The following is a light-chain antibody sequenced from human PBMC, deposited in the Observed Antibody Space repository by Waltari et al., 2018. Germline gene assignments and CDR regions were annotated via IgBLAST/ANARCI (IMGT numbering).Light chain of an antibody. Sequence: PGQSITISCTGTSSDVGTYNYVSWYQQHPGKAPKLMIFVVSIRPSGVSNRFSGSKSGNTASLTISGLQAEDEADYYCSSYISSSTLELFGGGTSLTVL. V-gene: IGLV2-14*03. J-gene: IGLJ2*01. CDR1: SSDVGTYNY. CDR2: VVS. CDR3: SSYISSSTLEL.